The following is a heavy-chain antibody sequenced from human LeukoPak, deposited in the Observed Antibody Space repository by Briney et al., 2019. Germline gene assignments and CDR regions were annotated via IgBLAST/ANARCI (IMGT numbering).Heavy chain of an antibody. V-gene: IGHV3-23*01. Sequence: GGSLRLSCAASGFTFSSYAMSWVRQAPGKGLEWVSGISASGGSTYYADSVRGRFTISRDNSKNTLYLQMSSLEDKDTAVYYCARDGYSSGWTFDYWGQGSLVTVSS. CDR1: GFTFSSYA. CDR2: ISASGGST. J-gene: IGHJ4*02. CDR3: ARDGYSSGWTFDY. D-gene: IGHD6-19*01.